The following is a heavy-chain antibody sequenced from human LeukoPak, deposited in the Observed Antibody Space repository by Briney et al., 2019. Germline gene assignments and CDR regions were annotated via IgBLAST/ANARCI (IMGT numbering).Heavy chain of an antibody. V-gene: IGHV3-9*01. CDR2: ISWNSGSI. J-gene: IGHJ4*02. D-gene: IGHD1-26*01. Sequence: GGSLRLSCAASGFTFDDYAMHRVRQAPGKGLEWVSGISWNSGSIGYADSVKGRFTISRDNSKNTLYLQMNSLRAEDTAVYYCTKAVGATKFDYWGQGTLVTVSS. CDR1: GFTFDDYA. CDR3: TKAVGATKFDY.